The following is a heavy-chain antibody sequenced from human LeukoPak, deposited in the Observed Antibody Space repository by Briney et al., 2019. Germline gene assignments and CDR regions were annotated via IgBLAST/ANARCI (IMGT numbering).Heavy chain of an antibody. CDR2: MNPNSGNT. CDR1: GYTFISHD. V-gene: IGHV1-8*01. D-gene: IGHD2-15*01. CDR3: ARARDCSGGNCHVWLDP. Sequence: ASLKVSCKAFGYTFISHDIHWVRQATVQGLERMGWMNPNSGNTGYAQKFQGRVTMTRNTSIRTAYMDLSSLTYDDTAVYFCARARDCSGGNCHVWLDPWGQGTLVTVSS. J-gene: IGHJ5*02.